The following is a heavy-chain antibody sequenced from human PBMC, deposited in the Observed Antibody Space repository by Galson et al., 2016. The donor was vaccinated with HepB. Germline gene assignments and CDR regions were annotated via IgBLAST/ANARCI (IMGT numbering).Heavy chain of an antibody. D-gene: IGHD1-1*01. V-gene: IGHV3-74*01. CDR1: GFTFSSYW. J-gene: IGHJ4*02. Sequence: SLRLTCAASGFTFSSYWMHWVRQAPGQGLVWVSRIKHDGNNTTYADSVKGRFTISRDNARNTLFLQMNSLRAEDTAVYFWVRESGIRWTTFWGQGTLVTVSS. CDR3: VRESGIRWTTF. CDR2: IKHDGNNT.